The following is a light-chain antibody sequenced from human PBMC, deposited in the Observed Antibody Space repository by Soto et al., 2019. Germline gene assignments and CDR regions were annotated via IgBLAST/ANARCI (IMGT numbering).Light chain of an antibody. J-gene: IGKJ5*01. CDR2: DSS. Sequence: EIVLTQSPGTLSLSPGETATLSCRASQSVDKFLAWYQQRPGQPPRLLMFDSSNRATGVRVRFSGSGSGTVFTLTIDSLEPEDSAVYYCQQRKHWPPITCGQGTRLEIK. CDR3: QQRKHWPPIT. CDR1: QSVDKF. V-gene: IGKV3-11*01.